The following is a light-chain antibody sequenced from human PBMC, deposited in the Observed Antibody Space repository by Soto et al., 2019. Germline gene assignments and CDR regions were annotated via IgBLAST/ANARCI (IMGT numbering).Light chain of an antibody. Sequence: QSALTQPASVSGSPGQSITISCTGTSSDVGAYNYVSWYQQHPGKAPKLMIFDVNDRPSWVSNRFSGSKSGNTASLTISGLQAEDEADYYCSSYTTSHTWVFGGGTKLTVL. CDR2: DVN. CDR1: SSDVGAYNY. V-gene: IGLV2-14*03. CDR3: SSYTTSHTWV. J-gene: IGLJ3*02.